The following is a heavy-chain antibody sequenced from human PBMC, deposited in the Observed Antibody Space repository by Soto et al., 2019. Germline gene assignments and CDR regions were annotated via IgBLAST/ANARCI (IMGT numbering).Heavy chain of an antibody. V-gene: IGHV3-66*01. CDR3: AREPRYCRGGSCSITGDTSDI. Sequence: EVQLVESGGGLVHPGGSLRLSCTASGFIVSDTYVNWVRQAPGKGLEWVTVISNRGDTHYADSVRGRFSLSRDISDNTLHLQMNNLRVEDTAVYYCAREPRYCRGGSCSITGDTSDICGQGTMVTVSS. J-gene: IGHJ3*02. CDR2: ISNRGDT. CDR1: GFIVSDTY. D-gene: IGHD2-15*01.